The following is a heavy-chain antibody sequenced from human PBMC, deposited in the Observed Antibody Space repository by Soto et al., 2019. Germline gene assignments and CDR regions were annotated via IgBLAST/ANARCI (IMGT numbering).Heavy chain of an antibody. D-gene: IGHD3-16*01. V-gene: IGHV4-39*01. J-gene: IGHJ4*02. CDR3: ARQGGNKFDY. Sequence: QLQLQESGPGLVKPSETLSLSCTVSGDSVISDHYDWAWVRQPPGKGLEWIDNAHFGGDTYQNPFLNSRATISVDTSSNQVSLKLTSVTAVDTSVYYCARQGGNKFDYWGQGTLVTVSS. CDR2: AHFGGDT. CDR1: GDSVISDHYD.